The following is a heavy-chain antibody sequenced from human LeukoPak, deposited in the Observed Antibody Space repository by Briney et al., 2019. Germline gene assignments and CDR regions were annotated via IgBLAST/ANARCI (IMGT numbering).Heavy chain of an antibody. CDR3: ARGYDILTGRVAFDI. D-gene: IGHD3-9*01. J-gene: IGHJ3*02. CDR2: IYYSGST. V-gene: IGHV4-39*01. Sequence: MASETLSLTCTVSGGSISSSSYYWGWIRQPPGKGLEWIGSIYYSGSTYYNPSLKSRVTISVDTSKNQFSPKLSSVTAADTAVYYCARGYDILTGRVAFDIWGQGTMVTVSS. CDR1: GGSISSSSYY.